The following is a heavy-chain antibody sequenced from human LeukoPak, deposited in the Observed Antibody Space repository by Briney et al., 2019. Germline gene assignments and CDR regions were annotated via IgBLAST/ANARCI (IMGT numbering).Heavy chain of an antibody. D-gene: IGHD3-10*01. V-gene: IGHV3-30*02. CDR3: AKDHLYYYGSGSTLDY. Sequence: PGRSLRLSCAASGFTFSVYGMHWVRQAPGKGLEWVAFIRYDGSNKYYADSVKGRFTISRDNSKNTLYLQMNSLRAEDTAVYYCAKDHLYYYGSGSTLDYWGQGTLVTVSS. CDR1: GFTFSVYG. CDR2: IRYDGSNK. J-gene: IGHJ4*02.